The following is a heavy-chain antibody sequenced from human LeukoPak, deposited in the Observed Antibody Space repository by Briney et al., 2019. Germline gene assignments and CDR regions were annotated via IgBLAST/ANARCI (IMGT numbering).Heavy chain of an antibody. V-gene: IGHV1-18*01. CDR3: VREYFCSGGTCDDCFDP. D-gene: IGHD2-15*01. CDR2: ISTYDHDT. CDR1: GYTFTNYG. Sequence: ASVKVSCKASGYTFTNYGISWVRQAPGQGLEWMAWISTYDHDTNYAQKFRGRVTMTTDTSTSTAYMELRSLGSDDTAVYYCVREYFCSGGTCDDCFDPWGQGTLVTVSS. J-gene: IGHJ5*02.